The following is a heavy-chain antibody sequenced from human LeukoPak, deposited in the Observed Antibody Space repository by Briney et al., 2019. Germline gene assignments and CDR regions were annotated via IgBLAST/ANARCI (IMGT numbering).Heavy chain of an antibody. Sequence: GGSLRLSCAASGFTFSSYSMNWVRQAPGKGLEWVSSISSSSSYIYYADSVKGRFTISRDNAKNSLYLRMNSLRAEDTAVYYCARDPYYGDIGGAFDIWGQGTMVTVSS. V-gene: IGHV3-21*01. J-gene: IGHJ3*02. CDR2: ISSSSSYI. D-gene: IGHD4-17*01. CDR1: GFTFSSYS. CDR3: ARDPYYGDIGGAFDI.